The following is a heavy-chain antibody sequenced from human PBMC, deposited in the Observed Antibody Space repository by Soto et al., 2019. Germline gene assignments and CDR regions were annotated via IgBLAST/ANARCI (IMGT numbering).Heavy chain of an antibody. J-gene: IGHJ6*02. V-gene: IGHV1-2*02. CDR1: GYTFTGYY. CDR3: ARDLTAYSSSWRRYYYYGMDV. CDR2: INPNSGGT. D-gene: IGHD6-13*01. Sequence: GASVKVSCKASGYTFTGYYMHWVRQAPGQGLEWMGWINPNSGGTNYAQKFQGRVTMTRDTSISTAYMELSRLRSDDTAVYYCARDLTAYSSSWRRYYYYGMDVWGQGTTVTVSS.